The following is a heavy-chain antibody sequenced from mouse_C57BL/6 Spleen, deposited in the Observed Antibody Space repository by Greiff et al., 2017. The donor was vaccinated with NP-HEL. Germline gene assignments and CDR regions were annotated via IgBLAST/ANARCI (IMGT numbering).Heavy chain of an antibody. J-gene: IGHJ2*01. D-gene: IGHD3-1*01. CDR2: INPGSGGT. V-gene: IGHV1-54*01. CDR1: GYAFTNYL. CDR3: ARRALRYYCDY. Sequence: QVQLKESGAELVRPGTSVKVSCKASGYAFTNYLIEWVKQRPGQGLEWIGVINPGSGGTNYNEKFKGKATLTADKSSSTAYMQLSSLTSEDSAVYFCARRALRYYCDYWGQGTTLTVSS.